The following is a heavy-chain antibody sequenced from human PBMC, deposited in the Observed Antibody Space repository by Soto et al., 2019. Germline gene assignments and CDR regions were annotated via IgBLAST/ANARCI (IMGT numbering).Heavy chain of an antibody. CDR1: GGAIRNFY. CDR2: IDYSGST. J-gene: IGHJ6*02. CDR3: ARDEIRRIYGLRGSDYYYYGMDI. Sequence: SETLSLTCTVSGGAIRNFYGSWIRQPPGKGLEWIGYIDYSGSTNYNPSLKSRVTISIDTSKYQFSLHLSSVTAADTAVYYCARDEIRRIYGLRGSDYYYYGMDIWGQGTTVTVSS. D-gene: IGHD3-10*01. V-gene: IGHV4-59*01.